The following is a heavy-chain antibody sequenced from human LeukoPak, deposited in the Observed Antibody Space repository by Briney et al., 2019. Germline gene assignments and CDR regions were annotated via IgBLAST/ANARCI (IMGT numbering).Heavy chain of an antibody. Sequence: ASVKVSCKASGYTFTSYYMHWVRQAPGQGLEWMGIINPSGGSTSYAQKFQGRVTMTRDTSTSTVYMELSSLRAEDTAVYYCARAGDCTNGICYTADFDYWGQGTLVTVSS. CDR1: GYTFTSYY. CDR3: ARAGDCTNGICYTADFDY. D-gene: IGHD2-8*01. J-gene: IGHJ4*02. CDR2: INPSGGST. V-gene: IGHV1-46*01.